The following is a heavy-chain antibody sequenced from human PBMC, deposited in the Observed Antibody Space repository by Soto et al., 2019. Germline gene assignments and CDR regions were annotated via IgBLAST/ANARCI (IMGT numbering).Heavy chain of an antibody. J-gene: IGHJ4*02. CDR2: IYYSGST. Sequence: SETLSLTCTVSGGSISSGDYYWSWIRQPPGKGLEWIGFIYYSGSTYYNPSLKSRVAISVDTSKNQFSLKLSSVTAADTAVYYCARWWFGECFDYWGQRTPVTVSS. V-gene: IGHV4-30-4*01. CDR1: GGSISSGDYY. CDR3: ARWWFGECFDY. D-gene: IGHD3-10*01.